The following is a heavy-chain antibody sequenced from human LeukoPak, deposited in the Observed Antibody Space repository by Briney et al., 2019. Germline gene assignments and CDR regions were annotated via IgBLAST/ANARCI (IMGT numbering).Heavy chain of an antibody. CDR3: ARQRFYGDYPFYFDY. D-gene: IGHD4-17*01. Sequence: SETLSLTCTVSGGSISSSSYYWGWLRQPPGKGLEWIGSVYYSENTYYNPSLKSRLTMSADTSKNQFSLELTSVTAADTALYYCARQRFYGDYPFYFDYWGQGTLVTVSS. CDR2: VYYSENT. J-gene: IGHJ4*02. V-gene: IGHV4-39*01. CDR1: GGSISSSSYY.